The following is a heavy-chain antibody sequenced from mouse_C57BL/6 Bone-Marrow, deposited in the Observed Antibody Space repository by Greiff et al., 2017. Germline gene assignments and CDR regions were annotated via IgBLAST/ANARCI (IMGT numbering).Heavy chain of an antibody. CDR1: GYAFSSYW. CDR2: IYPGDGDT. CDR3: AERANWYTVFDY. Sequence: QVQLQQSGAELVKPGASVKISCKASGYAFSSYWMNWVKQRPGQGLEWIGQIYPGDGDTNYNGKFKGKATLTADKSSSTAYMQLSSLTSEDSAVYFCAERANWYTVFDYWGQGTTLTVSS. V-gene: IGHV1-80*01. D-gene: IGHD4-1*01. J-gene: IGHJ2*01.